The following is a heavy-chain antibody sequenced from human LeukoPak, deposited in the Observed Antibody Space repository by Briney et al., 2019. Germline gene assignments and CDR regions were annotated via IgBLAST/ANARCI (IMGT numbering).Heavy chain of an antibody. CDR1: GGSISSYY. CDR3: ARRPAREGFDY. Sequence: PSETLSLTCTVSGGSISSYYWSWIRQPPGKGLEWIGSIYHSGSTYYNPSLESRVTISVDTSKNQFSLKLSSVTAADTAVYYCARRPAREGFDYWGQGTLVTVSS. D-gene: IGHD6-6*01. J-gene: IGHJ4*02. CDR2: IYHSGST. V-gene: IGHV4-59*05.